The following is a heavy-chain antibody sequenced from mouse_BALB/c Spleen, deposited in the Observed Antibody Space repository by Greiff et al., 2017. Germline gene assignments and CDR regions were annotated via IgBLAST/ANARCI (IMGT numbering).Heavy chain of an antibody. D-gene: IGHD2-3*01. CDR2: ISSGGGST. CDR1: GFAFSSYD. J-gene: IGHJ3*01. Sequence: EVKLMESGGGLVKPGGSLKLSCAASGFAFSSYDMSWVRQTPEKRLEWVAYISSGGGSTYYPDTVKGRFTISRDNAKNTLYLQMSSLKSEDTAMYYCARLHYDGYYGGFAYWGQGTLVTVSA. CDR3: ARLHYDGYYGGFAY. V-gene: IGHV5-12-1*01.